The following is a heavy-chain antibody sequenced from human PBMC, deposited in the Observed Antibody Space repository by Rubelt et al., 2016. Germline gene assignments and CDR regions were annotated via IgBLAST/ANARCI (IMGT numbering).Heavy chain of an antibody. CDR3: ARSYSNYQDDYYYYYGMDV. V-gene: IGHV1-18*01. CDR1: GYTFTSYG. D-gene: IGHD4-11*01. CDR2: ISAYNGNT. Sequence: QVQLVQSGAEVKKPGASVKVSCKASGYTFTSYGISWVRQAPGQGLEWMGWISAYNGNTNYAQKLQGRVTMTTDTSTSTAYMERRSLRSDDTAVYYCARSYSNYQDDYYYYYGMDVWGQGTTVTVSS. J-gene: IGHJ6*02.